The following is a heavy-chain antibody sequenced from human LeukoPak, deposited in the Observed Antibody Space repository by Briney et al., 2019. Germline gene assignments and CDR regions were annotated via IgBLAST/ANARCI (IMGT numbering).Heavy chain of an antibody. CDR2: ISAYNGNT. D-gene: IGHD3-10*01. V-gene: IGHV1-18*01. CDR3: ARDDRFGELKLFDY. CDR1: GYTFTSYG. J-gene: IGHJ4*02. Sequence: GASVKVSCKASGYTFTSYGISWVRQAPGQGLEWMGWISAYNGNTNYAQKLQGRVTMTTDTSTSTAYMGLRSLRSDDTAVYYCARDDRFGELKLFDYWGQGTLVTVSS.